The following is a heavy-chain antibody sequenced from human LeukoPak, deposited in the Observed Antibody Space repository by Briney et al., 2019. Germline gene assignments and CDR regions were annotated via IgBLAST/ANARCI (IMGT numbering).Heavy chain of an antibody. CDR2: IIPTLGIA. J-gene: IGHJ5*02. CDR3: ARDGGGGSYYEGWFDP. Sequence: SVTVFCKASGGTFSSYAISWVRPARGQGLEWMGRIIPTLGIANYAQKFQGRVKINADKPTRTAYMELSSLRSEDTAVYYRARDGGGGSYYEGWFDPWGQGTLVTVSS. V-gene: IGHV1-69*04. CDR1: GGTFSSYA. D-gene: IGHD1-26*01.